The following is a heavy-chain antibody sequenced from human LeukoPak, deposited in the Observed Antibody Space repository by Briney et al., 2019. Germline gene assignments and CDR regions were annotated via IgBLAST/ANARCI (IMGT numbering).Heavy chain of an antibody. Sequence: PSETLSLTCTVSGGSISSTRYYWGWIRQPPGKGLEWIGSLYYSGSTYNNPSLKSRVTTSVDTSKNQFSLSLSSVTAADTAVYYCARWEVRLNAFEMWGQGTMVTVSS. CDR3: ARWEVRLNAFEM. V-gene: IGHV4-39*07. CDR1: GGSISSTRYY. J-gene: IGHJ3*02. CDR2: LYYSGST. D-gene: IGHD3-10*01.